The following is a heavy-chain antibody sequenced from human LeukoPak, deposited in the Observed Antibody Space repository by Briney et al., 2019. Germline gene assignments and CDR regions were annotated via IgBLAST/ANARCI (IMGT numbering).Heavy chain of an antibody. J-gene: IGHJ5*02. Sequence: GGSLRLSCAASGFTVSSNYMSWVRQAPGKGLEWVSVIYSTGTTFYADSVKGRFTISRDNSKNTLSLQMNSLRAEDTAVYYCARDNWFDAWGQGTLVTVSS. V-gene: IGHV3-53*01. CDR2: IYSTGTT. CDR1: GFTVSSNY. CDR3: ARDNWFDA.